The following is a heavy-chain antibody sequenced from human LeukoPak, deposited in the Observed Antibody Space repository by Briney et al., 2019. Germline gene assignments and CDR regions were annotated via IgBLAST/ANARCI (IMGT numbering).Heavy chain of an antibody. Sequence: SETLSLTCAVYGGSFSGYYWSWIRQPPGKGLEWIGEINHSGSTNYNPSLKSRVTISVDTSKNQFSLKLSSVTAADTAVYYCARDARPTYCSSTSCCGRHAFDIWGQGTMVTVSS. V-gene: IGHV4-34*01. D-gene: IGHD2-2*01. CDR1: GGSFSGYY. CDR3: ARDARPTYCSSTSCCGRHAFDI. CDR2: INHSGST. J-gene: IGHJ3*02.